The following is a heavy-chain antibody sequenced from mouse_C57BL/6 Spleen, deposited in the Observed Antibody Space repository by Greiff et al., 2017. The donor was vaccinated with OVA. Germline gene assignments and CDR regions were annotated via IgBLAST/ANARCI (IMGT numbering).Heavy chain of an antibody. J-gene: IGHJ1*03. CDR2: IYPSDSET. D-gene: IGHD1-1*01. CDR1: GYTFTSYW. CDR3: ARRPLYCGTEYWYFDG. V-gene: IGHV1-61*01. Sequence: VQLQQPGAELVRPGSSVKLSCKASGYTFTSYWMDWVKQRPGQGLEWIGNIYPSDSETHYNQKFKDKATLTVDKSSSTAYMQLSSLTSEDSAVYYCARRPLYCGTEYWYFDGWGTGTTVTVSS.